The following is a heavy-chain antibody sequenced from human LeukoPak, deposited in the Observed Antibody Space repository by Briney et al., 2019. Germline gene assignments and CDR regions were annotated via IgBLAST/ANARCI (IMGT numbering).Heavy chain of an antibody. J-gene: IGHJ3*02. CDR2: INHSGST. CDR1: GGSFSGYY. D-gene: IGHD3-10*01. CDR3: ARQKMVRGVHSWALRNAFDI. V-gene: IGHV4-34*01. Sequence: PSETLSLTCAVYGGSFSGYYWSWIRQPPGKGLEWIGEINHSGSTNYNPSLKSRVTISVDTSKNQFSLKLSSVTAADTAVYYCARQKMVRGVHSWALRNAFDIWGQGTMVTVSS.